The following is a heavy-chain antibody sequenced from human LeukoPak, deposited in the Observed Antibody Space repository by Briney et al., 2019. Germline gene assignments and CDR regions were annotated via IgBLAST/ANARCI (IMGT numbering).Heavy chain of an antibody. CDR2: IYPGDSDT. Sequence: GESLKISCKGSGYSFTSYWIGWVRQMPGKGLEWMGIIYPGDSDTRYSPSFQGQVTISADKSISTAYLQWSSLKASGTAMYYCARRRIAVAGTGWFDPWGQGTLVTVSS. CDR1: GYSFTSYW. D-gene: IGHD6-19*01. CDR3: ARRRIAVAGTGWFDP. V-gene: IGHV5-51*01. J-gene: IGHJ5*02.